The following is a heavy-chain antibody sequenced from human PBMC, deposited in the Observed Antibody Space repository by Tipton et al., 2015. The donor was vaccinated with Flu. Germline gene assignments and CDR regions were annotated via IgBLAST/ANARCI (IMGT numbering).Heavy chain of an antibody. CDR2: IYYSGTT. D-gene: IGHD1-1*01. CDR1: GDSISTTIYY. CDR3: ARDLWNDRRAYYYYGVDV. J-gene: IGHJ6*02. V-gene: IGHV4-39*07. Sequence: TLSLTCTVSGDSISTTIYYWGWVRQPPGKGLEWIGSIYYSGTTYYNPSLKSRVTISVDSSKNEFSLILASLTAADTAVYYCARDLWNDRRAYYYYGVDVWGQGTTVTVSS.